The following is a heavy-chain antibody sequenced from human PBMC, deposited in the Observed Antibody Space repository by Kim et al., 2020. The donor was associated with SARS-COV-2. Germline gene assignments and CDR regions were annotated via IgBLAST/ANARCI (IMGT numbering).Heavy chain of an antibody. CDR1: GFTFSSYS. CDR2: ISSSSSTI. V-gene: IGHV3-48*02. Sequence: GGSLRLSCAASGFTFSSYSMNWVRQAPGKGLEWVSYISSSSSTIYYADSVKGRFTISRDNAKNSLYLQMNSLRDEDTAVYYCARGVRFLEWLPRAADAFDIWGQGTMVTFSS. CDR3: ARGVRFLEWLPRAADAFDI. J-gene: IGHJ3*02. D-gene: IGHD3-3*01.